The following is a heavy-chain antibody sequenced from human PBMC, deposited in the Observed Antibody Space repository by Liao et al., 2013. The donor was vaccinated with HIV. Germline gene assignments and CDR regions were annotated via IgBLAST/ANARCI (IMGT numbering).Heavy chain of an antibody. Sequence: QVQLQESGPGLVKPSETLSLTCTVSGGSVNSFFWTWIRQPPGKGLEWIGYFYYSGSTYYNPSLKSRVTISLDTSKNQFSLKLSSVTAADTAVYYCAGGEYSSSSIDYWGQGNPGHRLL. D-gene: IGHD6-6*01. CDR1: GGSVNSFF. J-gene: IGHJ4*02. CDR2: FYYSGST. CDR3: AGGEYSSSSIDY. V-gene: IGHV4-59*08.